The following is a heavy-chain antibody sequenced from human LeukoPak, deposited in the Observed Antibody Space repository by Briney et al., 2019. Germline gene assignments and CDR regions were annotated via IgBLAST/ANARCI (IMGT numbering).Heavy chain of an antibody. D-gene: IGHD6-19*01. V-gene: IGHV3-30*18. CDR1: GFTFSSYG. CDR2: ISYGGSNK. CDR3: AKDWQSSGGYYFDY. J-gene: IGHJ4*02. Sequence: PGRSLRLSCAASGFTFSSYGMHWVRQAPGKGLEWVSVISYGGSNKYYADSVKGRFTISRDNTKNTLYLQMNSLRAEDTAVYYCAKDWQSSGGYYFDYWGQGTLVTVSS.